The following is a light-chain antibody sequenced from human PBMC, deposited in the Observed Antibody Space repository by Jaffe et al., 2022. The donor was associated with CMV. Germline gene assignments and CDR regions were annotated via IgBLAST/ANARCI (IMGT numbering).Light chain of an antibody. CDR1: SSDVGSYDL. Sequence: ALTQPASVSDSPGQSITISCTGTSSDVGSYDLVSWYQQHPGKAPKLIMFEVNKRPSGISTRFSGSKSGNTASLRISGLQPEDEADYFCSSYGGTSVVLFGGGTRLTVL. CDR3: SSYGGTSVVL. J-gene: IGLJ2*01. CDR2: EVN. V-gene: IGLV2-23*02.